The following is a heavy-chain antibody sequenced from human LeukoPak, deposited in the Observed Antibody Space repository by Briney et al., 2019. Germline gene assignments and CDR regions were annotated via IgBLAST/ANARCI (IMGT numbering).Heavy chain of an antibody. J-gene: IGHJ4*02. V-gene: IGHV3-66*01. D-gene: IGHD3-22*01. CDR1: GFTFSDYY. CDR2: IYSGGST. CDR3: AREDDSSGYYDY. Sequence: PGGSLRLSCAASGFTFSDYYMSWIRQAPGKGLEWVSVIYSGGSTYYADSVKGRFTISRDNSKNTLYLQMNSLRAEDTAVYYCAREDDSSGYYDYWGQGTLVTVSS.